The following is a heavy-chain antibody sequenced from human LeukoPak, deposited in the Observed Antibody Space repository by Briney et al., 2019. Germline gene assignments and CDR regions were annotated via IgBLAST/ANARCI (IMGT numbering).Heavy chain of an antibody. CDR1: GFTFSSYW. Sequence: GGSLRLSCAASGFTFSSYWMHWVRQAPGKGLVWVSRINSDGSSTSYADSVKGRFTISRDNAKNTLYLQMNSLRAEDTAVYYCAKLALFRGGGVYYMDVWGKGTTVTISS. CDR2: INSDGSST. D-gene: IGHD3-10*01. V-gene: IGHV3-74*01. J-gene: IGHJ6*03. CDR3: AKLALFRGGGVYYMDV.